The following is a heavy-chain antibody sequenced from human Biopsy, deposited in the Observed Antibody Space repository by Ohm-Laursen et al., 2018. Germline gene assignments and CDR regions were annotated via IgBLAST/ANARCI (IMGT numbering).Heavy chain of an antibody. CDR1: GGSFTGHY. J-gene: IGHJ4*02. CDR3: ARGSNDFGGLYFPR. Sequence: SETLSLTCLVSGGSFTGHYWSWIRQPPGKGLEWIGHISYTGYTRYNASLKSRVTISVDTSRNHFSLRLSSLTAADTAVYYCARGSNDFGGLYFPRWGQGTLLTVSS. D-gene: IGHD4-23*01. V-gene: IGHV4-59*11. CDR2: ISYTGYT.